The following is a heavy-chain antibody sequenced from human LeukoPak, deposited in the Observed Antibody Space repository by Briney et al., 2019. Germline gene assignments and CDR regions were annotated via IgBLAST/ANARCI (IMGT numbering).Heavy chain of an antibody. CDR2: INWNGGST. J-gene: IGHJ2*01. D-gene: IGHD6-13*01. CDR3: AREGLSSSWDNWYFDL. CDR1: GFTFDDYG. V-gene: IGHV3-20*04. Sequence: GGFLRLSCAASGFTFDDYGMSWVRQAPGKGLEWVSGINWNGGSTGYADSVKGRFPISRDNAKNSLYLQMNSLRDGDTAVYYCAREGLSSSWDNWYFDLWGRGTLVTVSS.